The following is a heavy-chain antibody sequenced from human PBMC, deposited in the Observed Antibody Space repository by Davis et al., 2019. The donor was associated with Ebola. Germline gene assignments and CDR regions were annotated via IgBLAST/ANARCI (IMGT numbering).Heavy chain of an antibody. J-gene: IGHJ2*01. CDR1: GFTFSSYA. V-gene: IGHV3-23*01. D-gene: IGHD6-19*01. CDR2: ISGSGGST. CDR3: AKVAVAVNWYFDL. Sequence: GGSLRPSCAAPGFTFSSYAMSWVRQAQGKRLEWVSAISGSGGSTYYADSVKGRFTIARDNSKNTLYLKMNSLRAEDTAVYYCAKVAVAVNWYFDLWGRGTLVTVSS.